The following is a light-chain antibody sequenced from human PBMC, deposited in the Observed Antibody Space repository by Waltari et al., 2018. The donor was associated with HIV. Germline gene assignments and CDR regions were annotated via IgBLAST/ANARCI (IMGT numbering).Light chain of an antibody. CDR2: DVS. V-gene: IGLV2-14*03. CDR3: SSYSTNTNNSPWV. CDR1: TSDVGTYNY. Sequence: QSALAQPASVSGSPGQSITISCTGTTSDVGTYNYVSWYQQHPGKGPKLVIFDVSHRPSGISDRFSGSRSGNTASLTISGLRAEDETDYFCSSYSTNTNNSPWVFGGGTKVTVL. J-gene: IGLJ3*02.